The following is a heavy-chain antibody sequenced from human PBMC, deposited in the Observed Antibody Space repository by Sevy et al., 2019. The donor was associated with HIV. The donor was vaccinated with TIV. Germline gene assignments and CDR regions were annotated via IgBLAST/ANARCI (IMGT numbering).Heavy chain of an antibody. V-gene: IGHV3-23*01. CDR2: ISGSGGST. D-gene: IGHD3-3*01. Sequence: GGSLRLSCAASGFTFSSYAMSWVRQAPGKGLEWVSAISGSGGSTYYADSVKGRFTISRDNSKNTLYLQMNSLRAEDTAVYYCAKVGPLRFLEWLPYDYWGQGTLVTVSS. CDR1: GFTFSSYA. CDR3: AKVGPLRFLEWLPYDY. J-gene: IGHJ4*02.